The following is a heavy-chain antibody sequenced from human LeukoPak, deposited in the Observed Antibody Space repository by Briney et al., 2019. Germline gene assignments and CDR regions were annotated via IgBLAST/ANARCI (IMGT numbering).Heavy chain of an antibody. CDR2: INHSGST. J-gene: IGHJ4*02. CDR3: AIAAAGTIVY. CDR1: GGSFSGYY. Sequence: SGTLSLTCAVYGGSFSGYYWSWIRQPPGKGLEWIGEINHSGSTNYNPSLKSRVTISVDTSKNQFSLKLSSVTAADTAVYYCAIAAAGTIVYWGQGTLVTVSS. D-gene: IGHD6-13*01. V-gene: IGHV4-34*01.